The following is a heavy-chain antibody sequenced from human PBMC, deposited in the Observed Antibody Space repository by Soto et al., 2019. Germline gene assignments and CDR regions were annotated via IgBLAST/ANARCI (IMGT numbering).Heavy chain of an antibody. D-gene: IGHD3-9*01. J-gene: IGHJ6*03. V-gene: IGHV4-59*01. CDR3: ARGLLTGYYIDYYYYYMDV. Sequence: PSETLSLTCTVSGGYISSYYWSWIRQPPGKGLEWIGYIYYSGSTNYNPSLKSRVTISVDTSKNQFSLKLSSVTAADTAVYYCARGLLTGYYIDYYYYYMDVWGKGTTVTVSS. CDR2: IYYSGST. CDR1: GGYISSYY.